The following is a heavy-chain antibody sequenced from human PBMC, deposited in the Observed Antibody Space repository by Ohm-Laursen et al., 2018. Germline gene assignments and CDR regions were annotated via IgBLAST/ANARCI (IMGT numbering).Heavy chain of an antibody. J-gene: IGHJ4*02. CDR3: ARRGSGGRSFDY. CDR2: IYYTGNT. Sequence: SDTLSLTCSVSGGSITSGSYYWAWVRQPPGKGLEWIGRIYYTGNTYYHPSLKSRVTISADTSMKQFSLKLGSVTVADTAVFYCARRGSGGRSFDYWGQGSLVTVSS. D-gene: IGHD2-15*01. CDR1: GGSITSGSYY. V-gene: IGHV4-39*01.